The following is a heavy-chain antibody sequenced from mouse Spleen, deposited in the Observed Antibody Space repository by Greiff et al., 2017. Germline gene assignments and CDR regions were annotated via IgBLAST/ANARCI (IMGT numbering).Heavy chain of an antibody. D-gene: IGHD1-1*01. J-gene: IGHJ2*01. CDR2: IDPEDGDT. Sequence: EVKLQESGAELVRPGASVKLSCTASGFNIKDYYMHWVKQRPEQGLEWIGKIDPEDGDTEYAPKFQGKATMTADTSSNTAYLQLSSLTSEDTAVYYCTTGYYYGSSHYFDYWGQGTTLTVSS. CDR3: TTGYYYGSSHYFDY. CDR1: GFNIKDYY. V-gene: IGHV14-1*01.